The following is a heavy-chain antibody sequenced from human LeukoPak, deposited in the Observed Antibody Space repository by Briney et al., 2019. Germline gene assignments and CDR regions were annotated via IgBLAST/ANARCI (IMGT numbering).Heavy chain of an antibody. J-gene: IGHJ4*02. CDR1: GGSISSSSYY. Sequence: PSETLSLTCTVSGGSISSSSYYVGWIRQPPGKGLEWIGSIYYSGSTYYNPSLKSRVTISVDTSKNQFSLKLSSVTAADTAVYYCARDWATVTEPVEWGQGTLVTVSS. CDR2: IYYSGST. CDR3: ARDWATVTEPVE. D-gene: IGHD4-17*01. V-gene: IGHV4-39*02.